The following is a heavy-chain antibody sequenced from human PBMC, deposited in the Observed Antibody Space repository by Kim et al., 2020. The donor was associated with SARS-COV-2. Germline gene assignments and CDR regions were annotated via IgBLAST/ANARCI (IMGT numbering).Heavy chain of an antibody. V-gene: IGHV3-21*01. J-gene: IGHJ6*02. CDR2: ISSSSSYI. D-gene: IGHD4-4*01. CDR3: ARDKSEITVTTHYYYYYGMDV. CDR1: GFTFSSYS. Sequence: GGSLRLSCAASGFTFSSYSMNWVRQAPGKGLEWVSSISSSSSYIYYADSVKGRFTISRDNAKNSLYLQMNSLRAEDTAVYYCARDKSEITVTTHYYYYYGMDVWGQGTTVTVSS.